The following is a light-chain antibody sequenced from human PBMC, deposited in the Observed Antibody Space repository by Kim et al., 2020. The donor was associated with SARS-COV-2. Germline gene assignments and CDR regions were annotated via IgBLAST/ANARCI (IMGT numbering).Light chain of an antibody. CDR2: GAS. Sequence: SPGERATLSCRASQSVSNNLAWYQHKPGQPPRFLIYGASTRATGVPARFSGSGSVTDFTLTVSSLQSEDFAVYYCHQYNDWPPGDTFGQGTKLEI. CDR1: QSVSNN. J-gene: IGKJ2*01. V-gene: IGKV3-15*01. CDR3: HQYNDWPPGDT.